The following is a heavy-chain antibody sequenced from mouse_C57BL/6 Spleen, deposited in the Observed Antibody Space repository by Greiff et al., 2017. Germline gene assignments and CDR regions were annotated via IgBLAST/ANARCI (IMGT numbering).Heavy chain of an antibody. CDR2: ISYSGST. D-gene: IGHD3-2*02. CDR1: GYSITSGYD. Sequence: VQLKESGPGMVKPSQSLSLTCTVTGYSITSGYDWHWIRHFPGNKLEWMGYISYSGSTNYNPSLKSRISITHDTSKNHFFLKLNSVTTEDTATYYCARAKDSSGPAWFAYWGQGTLVTVSA. V-gene: IGHV3-1*01. CDR3: ARAKDSSGPAWFAY. J-gene: IGHJ3*01.